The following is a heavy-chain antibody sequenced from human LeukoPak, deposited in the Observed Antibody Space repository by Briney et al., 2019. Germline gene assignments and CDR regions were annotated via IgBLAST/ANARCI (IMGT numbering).Heavy chain of an antibody. D-gene: IGHD3-10*01. CDR2: MNPNSGNT. CDR3: ARDRGYPNWFDP. V-gene: IGHV1-8*01. Sequence: GASVKVSCKASGYTFTNYDINWVRQATGQGLEWMGWMNPNSGNTGYAQKFQGRVTMTRNTSISTAYMELRSLRSDDTAVYYCARDRGYPNWFDPWGQGTLVTASS. CDR1: GYTFTNYD. J-gene: IGHJ5*02.